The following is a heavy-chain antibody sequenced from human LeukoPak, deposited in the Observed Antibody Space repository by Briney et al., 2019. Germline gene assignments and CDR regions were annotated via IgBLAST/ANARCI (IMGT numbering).Heavy chain of an antibody. CDR2: IYYSGST. Sequence: SETLSLTCTVSGGSISSYYWSWIRQPPGKGLEWIGYIYYSGSTNYNPSLKSRVTISVDTSKHQLPLKLNSVTAADTAVYYCARDYGDYDFAYWGQGTLVTVSS. CDR3: ARDYGDYDFAY. V-gene: IGHV4-59*01. CDR1: GGSISSYY. J-gene: IGHJ4*02. D-gene: IGHD4-17*01.